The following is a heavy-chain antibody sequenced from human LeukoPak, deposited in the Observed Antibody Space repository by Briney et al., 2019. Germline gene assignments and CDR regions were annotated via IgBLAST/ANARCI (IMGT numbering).Heavy chain of an antibody. J-gene: IGHJ5*02. CDR3: ARRRLFGNSWPFDP. Sequence: SETLSLTCTVSGVSISSAPNYWDWIRQPPGKGLEWIGEIHHSGGTYFNPSLKSRVTISLDTSKNQFSLTLTSVTAADTAVYYCARRRLFGNSWPFDPWGQGTLVIVSS. CDR1: GVSISSAPNY. D-gene: IGHD6-13*01. V-gene: IGHV4-39*01. CDR2: IHHSGGT.